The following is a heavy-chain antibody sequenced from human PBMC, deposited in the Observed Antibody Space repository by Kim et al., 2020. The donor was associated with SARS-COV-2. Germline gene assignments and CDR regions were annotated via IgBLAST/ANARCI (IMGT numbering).Heavy chain of an antibody. CDR3: ARELTGWELPSHNFDY. Sequence: ASVKVSCKASGYTFTGYYMHWVRQAPGQGLEWMGWINPNSGGTNYAQKFQGRVTMTRDTSISTAYMELSRLRSDDTAVYYCARELTGWELPSHNFDYWGQGTLVTVSS. D-gene: IGHD1-26*01. J-gene: IGHJ4*02. CDR2: INPNSGGT. V-gene: IGHV1-2*02. CDR1: GYTFTGYY.